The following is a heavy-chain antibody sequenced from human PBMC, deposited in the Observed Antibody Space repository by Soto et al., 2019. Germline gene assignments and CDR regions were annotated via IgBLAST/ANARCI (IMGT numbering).Heavy chain of an antibody. CDR3: ARSREFDY. CDR1: GGSLSGATYS. V-gene: IGHV4-30-2*01. Sequence: SETLSLTCGVSGGSLSGATYSGNWIRQPPGKGLEWIGYIFPSGTTYYNPSLKSRVTISIDVSKNQFSLSLRSLTAADTAVYYCARSREFDYWSQGTLVTVSS. J-gene: IGHJ4*02. CDR2: IFPSGTT.